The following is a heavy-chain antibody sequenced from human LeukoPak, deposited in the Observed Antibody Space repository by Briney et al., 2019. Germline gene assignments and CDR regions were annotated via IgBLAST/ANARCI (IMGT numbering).Heavy chain of an antibody. Sequence: PSETLSLTCTVSGGSISSYYWSWIRQPPGKGLEWIGYIYYSGSTNYNPSLKSRVTISVDTSKNQFSLKLSSVTAADTAVYYCARRGLRLGELSPSWGQGTLVTVSS. J-gene: IGHJ5*02. CDR2: IYYSGST. D-gene: IGHD3-16*02. CDR3: ARRGLRLGELSPS. V-gene: IGHV4-59*12. CDR1: GGSISSYY.